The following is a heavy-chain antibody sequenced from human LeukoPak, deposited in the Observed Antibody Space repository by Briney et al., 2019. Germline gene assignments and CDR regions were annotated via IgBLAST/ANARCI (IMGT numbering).Heavy chain of an antibody. CDR2: TYGGGST. V-gene: IGHV3-53*01. Sequence: PGGSLRLSCAASGFSVSGNYISWVRQAPGQGLEWVSVTYGGGSTYYADSVKGRFTISRDNSKNTLFLQMNSLRAEDTAVYFCARSDQWLAESWFDPWGQGTLVTVSS. D-gene: IGHD6-19*01. CDR3: ARSDQWLAESWFDP. CDR1: GFSVSGNY. J-gene: IGHJ5*02.